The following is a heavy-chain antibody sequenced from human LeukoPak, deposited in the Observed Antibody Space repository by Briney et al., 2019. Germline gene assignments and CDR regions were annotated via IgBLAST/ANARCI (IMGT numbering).Heavy chain of an antibody. J-gene: IGHJ6*03. Sequence: ASVKVSCKASGYTFTGYYMHWVRQATGQGLEWMGWMNPNSGTTGYAQKFLGRVPITRNTSISTTYMELSSLRSEDTAVCYCARGRSPGTSMEYYYYMDVWGKGTTVTVSS. CDR1: GYTFTGYY. V-gene: IGHV1-8*03. CDR3: ARGRSPGTSMEYYYYMDV. D-gene: IGHD1-1*01. CDR2: MNPNSGTT.